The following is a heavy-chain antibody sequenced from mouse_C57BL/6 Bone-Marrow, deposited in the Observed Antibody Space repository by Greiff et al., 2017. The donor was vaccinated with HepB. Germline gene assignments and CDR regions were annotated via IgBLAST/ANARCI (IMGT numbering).Heavy chain of an antibody. Sequence: QVQLQQPGAELVKPGASVKLSCKASGYTFTSYWMHWVKQRPGRGLEWIGRIAPNSGGTKYNEKFKSKATLTVDKPSSTAYMQLSSLTSEDSAVYYCARLRRLRRFAYWGQGTLVTVSA. CDR2: IAPNSGGT. D-gene: IGHD2-4*01. CDR3: ARLRRLRRFAY. J-gene: IGHJ3*01. CDR1: GYTFTSYW. V-gene: IGHV1-72*01.